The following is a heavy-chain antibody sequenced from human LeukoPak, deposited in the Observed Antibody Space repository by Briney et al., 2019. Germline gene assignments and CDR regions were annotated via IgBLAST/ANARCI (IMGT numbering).Heavy chain of an antibody. Sequence: SGPTLVNPTQTLTLTCTFSGFSLRTSGMRVSWIRQPPGKALEWLARIDWDDDKLYDTSLKTRLTISKDTSKNQVVLTMTNMDPVDTATYYCARMGSGNYVFDIWGQGTMVTVSS. CDR3: ARMGSGNYVFDI. J-gene: IGHJ3*02. CDR1: GFSLRTSGMR. CDR2: IDWDDDK. D-gene: IGHD3-10*01. V-gene: IGHV2-70*04.